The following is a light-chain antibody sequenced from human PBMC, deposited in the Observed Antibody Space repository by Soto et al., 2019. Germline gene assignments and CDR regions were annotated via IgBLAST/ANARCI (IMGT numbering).Light chain of an antibody. Sequence: QSVLTQPPSASGTPGQRVTISCSGSSSNIGSNTVNWYQQLPRTAPHLLIYNNNHRPSAAPARCSGSKSSTSDSLAISGPQSEAEDDSYCACWDDSLNGLVFGTGTKVTVL. J-gene: IGLJ1*01. CDR2: NNN. CDR1: SSNIGSNT. V-gene: IGLV1-44*01. CDR3: ACWDDSLNGLV.